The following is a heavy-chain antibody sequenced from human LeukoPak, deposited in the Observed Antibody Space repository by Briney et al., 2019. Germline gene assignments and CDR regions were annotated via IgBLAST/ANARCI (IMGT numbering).Heavy chain of an antibody. V-gene: IGHV1-69*05. CDR3: ARDLGDYGGNYWFDP. J-gene: IGHJ5*02. Sequence: SVKVSCKASGGTFNSYAISWVRQAPGQGLEWMGGIIPIFGTANYAQKFQGRVTITTDESTSTAYMELSSLRFEDTAVYYCARDLGDYGGNYWFDPWGQGTLVTVSS. D-gene: IGHD4/OR15-4a*01. CDR1: GGTFNSYA. CDR2: IIPIFGTA.